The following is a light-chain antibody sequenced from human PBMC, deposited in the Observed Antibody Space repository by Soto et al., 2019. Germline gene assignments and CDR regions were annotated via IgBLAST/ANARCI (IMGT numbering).Light chain of an antibody. Sequence: QSALTQSASVSGSPGQSITISFTGTSSDVGPYNLVSWYQQHPGKAPKLIIYEVSERPSGVSNRFSGSKSGNTASLTISGLEADDEADYYCCSYAGRNTFVFGIGTKVTVL. CDR1: SSDVGPYNL. CDR2: EVS. J-gene: IGLJ1*01. V-gene: IGLV2-23*02. CDR3: CSYAGRNTFV.